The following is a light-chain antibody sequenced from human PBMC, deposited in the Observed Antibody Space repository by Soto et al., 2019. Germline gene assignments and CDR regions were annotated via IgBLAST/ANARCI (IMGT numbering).Light chain of an antibody. V-gene: IGLV1-40*01. CDR3: QSYDSSLSGSV. CDR1: SSNIGAGYD. J-gene: IGLJ3*02. Sequence: QPVLTQPPSVSGAPGQRVTISCTGSSSNIGAGYDVHWYQQLPGTAPKLLIYGNSNRPSGVPDRFSGSKSGTSASLAITGLQAEDEADDSCQSYDSSLSGSVFGGGTKRTVL. CDR2: GNS.